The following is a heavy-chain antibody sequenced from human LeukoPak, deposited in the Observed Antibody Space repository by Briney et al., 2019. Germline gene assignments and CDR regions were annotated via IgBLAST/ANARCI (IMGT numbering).Heavy chain of an antibody. CDR3: ARDNLDY. CDR2: ISSSSSTI. J-gene: IGHJ4*02. V-gene: IGHV3-48*01. Sequence: GGSLRLXCAASGFTFSSYSMNWVRQAPGKGLEWVSYISSSSSTIYYADSVRGRFTISRDNAKNSLYLQMNSLRAEDSAVYYCARDNLDYWGQGTLVTVSS. CDR1: GFTFSSYS. D-gene: IGHD1-14*01.